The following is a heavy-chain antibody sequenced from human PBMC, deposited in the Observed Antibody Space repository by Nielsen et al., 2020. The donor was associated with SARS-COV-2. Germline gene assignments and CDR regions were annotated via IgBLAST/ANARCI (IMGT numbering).Heavy chain of an antibody. V-gene: IGHV6-1*01. CDR2: TYYRSKWYN. CDR1: GDSVSSSSAA. Sequence: LRLSCAISGDSVSSSSAAWNWIRQSPSRGLEWLGRTYYRSKWYNDYAVSVKSRITINPDTSKNQFSLHLNSATPEDTAVYYCARARGAYGDYYYYYYTDVWGKGTTVTVSS. J-gene: IGHJ6*03. CDR3: ARARGAYGDYYYYYYTDV. D-gene: IGHD4-17*01.